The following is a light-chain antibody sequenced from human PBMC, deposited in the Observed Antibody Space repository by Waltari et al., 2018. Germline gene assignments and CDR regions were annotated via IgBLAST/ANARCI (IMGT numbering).Light chain of an antibody. Sequence: SYVLTQPPSASVAPGKTARITCGGNNVGSKSVHWYQQKPGQSPLLVVYDDSARPSGIPDRCSAANSGNRDTLTISRVENGDEADYYCQVWDTSSDRVVFGGGTKLTVL. CDR2: DDS. V-gene: IGLV3-21*03. CDR3: QVWDTSSDRVV. CDR1: NVGSKS. J-gene: IGLJ2*01.